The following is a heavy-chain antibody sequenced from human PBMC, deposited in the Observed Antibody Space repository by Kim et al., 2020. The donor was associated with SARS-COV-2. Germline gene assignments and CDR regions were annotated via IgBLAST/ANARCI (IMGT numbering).Heavy chain of an antibody. V-gene: IGHV3-30*01. J-gene: IGHJ4*02. D-gene: IGHD6-19*01. Sequence: DTGKGRITVSRDNSKNTLCLQLDRLTAEDTAVYYCAREGHSSGRAGTFDNWGQGTLVTVSS. CDR3: AREGHSSGRAGTFDN.